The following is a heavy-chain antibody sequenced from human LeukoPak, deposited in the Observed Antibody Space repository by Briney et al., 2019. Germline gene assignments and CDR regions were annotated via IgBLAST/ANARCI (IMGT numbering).Heavy chain of an antibody. D-gene: IGHD5-18*01. CDR3: ARHGYGSQGNWFDP. V-gene: IGHV4-34*01. Sequence: PGGSLRLSCAASGFTFSTYAMHWVRQAPGKGLEWIGEINHGGSTNYNPSLKSRVTISVDTSKNQFSLKLTSVTAADTAVYFCARHGYGSQGNWFDPWGQGPLVTVSS. J-gene: IGHJ5*02. CDR2: INHGGST. CDR1: GFTFSTYA.